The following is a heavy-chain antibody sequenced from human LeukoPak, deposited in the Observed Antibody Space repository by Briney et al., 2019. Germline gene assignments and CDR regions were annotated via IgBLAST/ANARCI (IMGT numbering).Heavy chain of an antibody. Sequence: ASVTVSCKASGYTFTSYYMHWVRQAPGQGLEWMGWINTNTGNPTYAQGFTGRFVFSLDTSVSTAYLQISGLKAEDTAVYYCARRASFQQLYAFDIWGQGTMVTVSS. V-gene: IGHV7-4-1*02. CDR1: GYTFTSYY. CDR3: ARRASFQQLYAFDI. D-gene: IGHD6-13*01. J-gene: IGHJ3*02. CDR2: INTNTGNP.